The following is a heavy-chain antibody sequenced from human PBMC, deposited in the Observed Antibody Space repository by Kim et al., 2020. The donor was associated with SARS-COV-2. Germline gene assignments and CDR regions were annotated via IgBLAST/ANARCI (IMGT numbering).Heavy chain of an antibody. D-gene: IGHD6-13*01. CDR3: ARWDRSGSSWLNYYYYYGMDV. CDR1: GYTFTSYD. CDR2: MNPNSGNT. V-gene: IGHV1-8*01. Sequence: ASVKVSCKASGYTFTSYDINWVRQATGQGLEWMGWMNPNSGNTGYAQKFQGRVTMTRNTSISTAYMELSSLRSEDTAVYYCARWDRSGSSWLNYYYYYGMDVWGQGTTVTVSS. J-gene: IGHJ6*02.